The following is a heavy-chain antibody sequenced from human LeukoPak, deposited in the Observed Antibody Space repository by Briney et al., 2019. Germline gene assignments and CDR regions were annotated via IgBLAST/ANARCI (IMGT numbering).Heavy chain of an antibody. CDR1: GYTFTSYG. V-gene: IGHV1-18*01. CDR2: ISAYNGNT. Sequence: ASVTVSCKASGYTFTSYGISWVRQAPGQGLEWMGWISAYNGNTNYAQKLQGRVTMTTDTSTSTAYMELSSLRSEDTAVYYCARGLVVVPAATPFDPWGQGTLVTVSS. CDR3: ARGLVVVPAATPFDP. J-gene: IGHJ5*02. D-gene: IGHD2-2*01.